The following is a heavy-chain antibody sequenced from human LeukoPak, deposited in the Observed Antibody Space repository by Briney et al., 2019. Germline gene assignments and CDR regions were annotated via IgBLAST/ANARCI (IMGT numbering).Heavy chain of an antibody. Sequence: GGSLRLSCAASGFTFSTFAMIWVRQAPGKGLEWVSAISGSGGSTYYADSVKGRFTISRDNSKNTLYLQMNSLRAEDTAVYYCAKVLSITMIVVVMPTFDYWGQGTLVTVSS. J-gene: IGHJ4*02. CDR2: ISGSGGST. V-gene: IGHV3-23*01. D-gene: IGHD3-22*01. CDR3: AKVLSITMIVVVMPTFDY. CDR1: GFTFSTFA.